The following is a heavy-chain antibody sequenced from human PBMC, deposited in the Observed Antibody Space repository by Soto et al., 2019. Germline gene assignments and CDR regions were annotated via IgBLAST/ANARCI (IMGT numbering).Heavy chain of an antibody. CDR3: AKAISRYSGYDYYY. CDR2: ISGSGGST. J-gene: IGHJ4*02. V-gene: IGHV3-23*01. Sequence: EVQLLESGGGLVQPGVSLRLSCAASGFTFSSYAMSWVRQAPGKGLEWVSAISGSGGSTYYADSVKGRFTSSRDNSKNTLYLQMNSLRAEDTAVYYCAKAISRYSGYDYYYWGQGTLVTVSS. CDR1: GFTFSSYA. D-gene: IGHD5-12*01.